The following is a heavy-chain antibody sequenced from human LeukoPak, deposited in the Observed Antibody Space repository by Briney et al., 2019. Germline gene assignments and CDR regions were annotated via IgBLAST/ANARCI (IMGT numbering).Heavy chain of an antibody. CDR3: ARVGYSYGYVDY. V-gene: IGHV3-23*01. J-gene: IGHJ4*02. Sequence: AGGSLRLSCAASGFTFSSYALSWVRHGPGKGLEWVSAISGSGGSTYYADSVKGRFTMSRDNSKHTLYLQMNSLRAEDTAVYYCARVGYSYGYVDYWGQGTLVTVSS. D-gene: IGHD5-18*01. CDR2: ISGSGGST. CDR1: GFTFSSYA.